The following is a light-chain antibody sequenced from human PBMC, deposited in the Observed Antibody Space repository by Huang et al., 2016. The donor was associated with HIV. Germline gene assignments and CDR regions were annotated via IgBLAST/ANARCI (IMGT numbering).Light chain of an antibody. CDR1: QTFSSSY. Sequence: IVLTQSPGTLSLSPGGRATLSCRASQTFSSSYLAWDQQKPGQAPRLLIYGASSRATGIPDRFSGSGSGTDFTLTISRLEPEDFAVYYCQQYVSSPRTFGQGTKVEIK. CDR3: QQYVSSPRT. V-gene: IGKV3-20*01. J-gene: IGKJ1*01. CDR2: GAS.